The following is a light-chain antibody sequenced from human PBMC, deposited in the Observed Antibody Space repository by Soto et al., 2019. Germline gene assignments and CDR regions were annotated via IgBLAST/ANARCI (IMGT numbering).Light chain of an antibody. J-gene: IGLJ1*01. CDR3: CSSGGSPTYV. CDR2: EVN. Sequence: QSALTQPASVSGSPGQSITISCTGTSSNVGRYKLVSWYQQHPGKAPKLMIFEVNKRPSGVSNRFSGSKSGNTASLTISGLKVEDDADYYCCSSGGSPTYVFGTGNKLTVL. CDR1: SSNVGRYKL. V-gene: IGLV2-23*02.